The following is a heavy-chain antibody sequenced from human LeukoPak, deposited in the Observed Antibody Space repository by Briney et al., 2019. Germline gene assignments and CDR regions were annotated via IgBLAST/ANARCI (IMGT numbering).Heavy chain of an antibody. D-gene: IGHD2/OR15-2a*01. CDR2: IDTYNGNT. CDR1: GYSFTHYG. CDR3: ARDIGIDSDY. J-gene: IGHJ4*02. V-gene: IGHV1-18*01. Sequence: GASVSVSFNAAGYSFTHYGINWVRQAPGQGLEWMGWIDTYNGNTHFAQKVQGRLTLTTDTPTSTAYMELGSLRSDDTAVYYCARDIGIDSDYWGQGTLVTVSS.